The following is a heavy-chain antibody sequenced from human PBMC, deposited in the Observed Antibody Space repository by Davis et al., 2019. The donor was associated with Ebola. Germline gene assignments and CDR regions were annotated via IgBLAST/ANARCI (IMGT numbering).Heavy chain of an antibody. J-gene: IGHJ4*02. CDR1: GYTFNTYA. CDR2: INAGDGNT. Sequence: ASVKVSCKASGYTFNTYAIQWVRQAPGQRLEWMGWINAGDGNTQYSQKFHGRVTITRDTSASTAYMELRSLISEDTAVYYCARDLFFDSGYEFDYWGQGTLVTVSS. D-gene: IGHD5-12*01. CDR3: ARDLFFDSGYEFDY. V-gene: IGHV1-3*01.